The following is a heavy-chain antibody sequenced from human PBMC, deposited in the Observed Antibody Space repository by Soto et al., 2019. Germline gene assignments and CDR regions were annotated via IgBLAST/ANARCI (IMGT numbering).Heavy chain of an antibody. J-gene: IGHJ4*02. Sequence: LSLPCTVSGGSISSGDYYWSWIRQPPGKGLEWIGYIYYSGSTYYNPSLKSRVTISVDTSKNQFSLKLSSVTAADTAVYYCARGGVYYDSSGYIVWGQGTLVTVSS. CDR3: ARGGVYYDSSGYIV. D-gene: IGHD3-22*01. V-gene: IGHV4-30-4*01. CDR2: IYYSGST. CDR1: GGSISSGDYY.